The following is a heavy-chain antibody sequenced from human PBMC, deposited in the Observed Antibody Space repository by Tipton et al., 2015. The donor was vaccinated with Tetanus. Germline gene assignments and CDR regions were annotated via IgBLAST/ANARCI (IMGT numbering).Heavy chain of an antibody. V-gene: IGHV3-33*01. D-gene: IGHD2-15*01. J-gene: IGHJ4*02. CDR2: SWYDGTDK. CDR3: AREADCSGGSCFSGDFDN. CDR1: GFIFSNYG. Sequence: SLRLSCAASGFIFSNYGIHWVRQAPGKGLEWVAVSWYDGTDKYYADSVKGRFTISRDNSKNILYLQMNSLRAEDTAVYYCAREADCSGGSCFSGDFDNWGQGTQVTVSS.